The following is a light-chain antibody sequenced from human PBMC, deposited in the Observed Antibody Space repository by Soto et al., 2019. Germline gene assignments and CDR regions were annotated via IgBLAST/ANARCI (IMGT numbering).Light chain of an antibody. J-gene: IGLJ1*01. CDR2: DVT. Sequence: QSALPQPSSVSVSPGQSITISCTGTSRDVGAYNYVSWYQQHPGKAPKLMVYDVTNRPSGVSDRFSGSKSGNTASLTISGLQAEDEADYFCSSHSNITPYVFGTGTKVTVL. V-gene: IGLV2-14*01. CDR3: SSHSNITPYV. CDR1: SRDVGAYNY.